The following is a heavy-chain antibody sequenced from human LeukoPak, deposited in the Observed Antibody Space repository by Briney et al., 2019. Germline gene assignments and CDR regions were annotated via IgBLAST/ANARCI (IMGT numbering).Heavy chain of an antibody. Sequence: PSETLSLTCAVYGGSFSGYYWSWIRQPPGKGLEWIGEINHSGSTNYNPSPKSRVTISVDTSKNQFSLKLSSVTAADTAVYYCARSAPEENYYDSSGYYGTFDYWGQGTLVTVSS. J-gene: IGHJ4*02. V-gene: IGHV4-34*01. D-gene: IGHD3-22*01. CDR3: ARSAPEENYYDSSGYYGTFDY. CDR1: GGSFSGYY. CDR2: INHSGST.